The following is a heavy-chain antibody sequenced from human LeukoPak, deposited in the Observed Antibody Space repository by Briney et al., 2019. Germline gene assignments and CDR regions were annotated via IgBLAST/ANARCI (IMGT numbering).Heavy chain of an antibody. J-gene: IGHJ4*02. CDR1: GGSFSGYY. Sequence: SETLSLTCAVYGGSFSGYYWSWIRQPPGKGLEWIGEINHSGSTNYNPSLKSRVTISVDTSKNQFSLKLSSVTAADTAVYYCARVYDILTAYYNYFDYWGQGTLVTVSS. CDR2: INHSGST. D-gene: IGHD3-9*01. CDR3: ARVYDILTAYYNYFDY. V-gene: IGHV4-34*01.